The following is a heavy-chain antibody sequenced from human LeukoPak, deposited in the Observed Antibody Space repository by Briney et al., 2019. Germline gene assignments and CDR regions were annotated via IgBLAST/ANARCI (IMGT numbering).Heavy chain of an antibody. Sequence: PGGSLRLSCAASGFTVSSNYMSWVRQAPGKGLEWVSYISGSGNTIYYADSVKGRFTISRDNAKNSLYLQMTSLRAEDTALYYCARDPHSIAAAGPHVDMDVWGKGTTVIISS. CDR1: GFTVSSNY. J-gene: IGHJ6*03. D-gene: IGHD6-13*01. V-gene: IGHV3-11*04. CDR3: ARDPHSIAAAGPHVDMDV. CDR2: ISGSGNTI.